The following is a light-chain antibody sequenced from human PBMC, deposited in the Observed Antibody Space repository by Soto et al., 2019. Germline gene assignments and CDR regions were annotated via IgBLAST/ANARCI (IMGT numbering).Light chain of an antibody. J-gene: IGKJ5*01. CDR2: DAS. CDR1: QGVSSY. V-gene: IGKV3-11*01. Sequence: EIGLTQSPATLSLSPGERATLSCRASQGVSSYLAWYQQKPGQAPRLLIYDASNRATGIPARFSGSGSGTDFTLTISSLEPEDFAVYYCQQRSNWPPITFGQGTRLEI. CDR3: QQRSNWPPIT.